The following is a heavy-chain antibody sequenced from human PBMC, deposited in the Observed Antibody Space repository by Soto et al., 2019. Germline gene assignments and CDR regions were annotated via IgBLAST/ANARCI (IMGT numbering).Heavy chain of an antibody. D-gene: IGHD3-10*01. CDR1: GGSISSGGYY. Sequence: QVQLQESGPGLVKPSQTLSLTCTVSGGSISSGGYYWSWIRQHPGKGLEWIGYIYYSGSTYYNPSLKSRVTISVDTSKNQFSLKLSSVTAADTAVYYCASEHGSGSYYNFGYFDYWGQGTLVTVSS. J-gene: IGHJ4*02. V-gene: IGHV4-31*03. CDR3: ASEHGSGSYYNFGYFDY. CDR2: IYYSGST.